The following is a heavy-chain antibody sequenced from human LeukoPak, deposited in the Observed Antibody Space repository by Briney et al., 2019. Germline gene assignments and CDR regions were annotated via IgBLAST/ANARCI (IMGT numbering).Heavy chain of an antibody. CDR2: ISSSGGST. V-gene: IGHV3-23*01. CDR3: AKGKHDSSGRYYYVVLLELDY. Sequence: GGSLRLSCAASGFTFSSYAMSWVRQAPGKGLEWVSAISSSGGSTYYADSVKGRFTISRDNSKNTLYLQMNSLRAEDTAVYYCAKGKHDSSGRYYYVVLLELDYWGQGNLVTVSS. J-gene: IGHJ4*01. CDR1: GFTFSSYA. D-gene: IGHD3-22*01.